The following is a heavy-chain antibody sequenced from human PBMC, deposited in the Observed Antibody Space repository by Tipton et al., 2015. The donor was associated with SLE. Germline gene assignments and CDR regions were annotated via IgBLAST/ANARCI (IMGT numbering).Heavy chain of an antibody. V-gene: IGHV1-2*06. D-gene: IGHD1-26*01. CDR2: INPNSGGT. CDR3: AREMPGTCFFDY. CDR1: GYTLTAYY. Sequence: QSGAEVKKPGASVKVSCKASGYTLTAYYMHWLRQAPGQGLEWMGRINPNSGGTNYAQNFQDRVTMTRDTSISTAYMELSRLRSGDTAMYYCAREMPGTCFFDYWGRGTLVTVSS. J-gene: IGHJ4*02.